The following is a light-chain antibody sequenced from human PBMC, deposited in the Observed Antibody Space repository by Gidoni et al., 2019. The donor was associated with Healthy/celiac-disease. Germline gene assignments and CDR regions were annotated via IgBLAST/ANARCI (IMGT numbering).Light chain of an antibody. V-gene: IGLV3-1*01. CDR2: QDS. CDR1: KLGDKY. Sequence: SYELPQPPSVSVSPGQTASITCSGDKLGDKYACWYQQKPGQSPVLVIYQDSKRPSGIPERFSGSNSGNTATLTISGTQAMDEADYYCQAWASSTGVFGGGTKLTVL. J-gene: IGLJ3*02. CDR3: QAWASSTGV.